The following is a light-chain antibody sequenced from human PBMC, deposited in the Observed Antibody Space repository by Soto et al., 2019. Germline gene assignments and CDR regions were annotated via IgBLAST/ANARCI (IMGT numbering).Light chain of an antibody. CDR2: DES. V-gene: IGKV3-11*01. Sequence: EIVLTQSPATLSVSPGERATLSCRASQSISINLAWYQQKPGQAPRLLIYDESTRATGVPARFSGRGSGTEFTLTISSLEPDDSAVYYCQQRSHWPPITFGQGTRLEIK. J-gene: IGKJ5*01. CDR1: QSISIN. CDR3: QQRSHWPPIT.